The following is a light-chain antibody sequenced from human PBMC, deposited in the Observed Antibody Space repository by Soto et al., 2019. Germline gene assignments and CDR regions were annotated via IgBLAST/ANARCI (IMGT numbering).Light chain of an antibody. CDR3: QQYNRWPQT. CDR2: GAS. Sequence: EIVMTQSPATVPVSPGERVTLSCRASQSVSIDLAWYQQKPGQAPRLLIYGASTRATDIPATFTGSGSGTECTLTISSLQSEDIAVYYCQQYNRWPQTFGQGTKVDIK. J-gene: IGKJ1*01. V-gene: IGKV3-15*01. CDR1: QSVSID.